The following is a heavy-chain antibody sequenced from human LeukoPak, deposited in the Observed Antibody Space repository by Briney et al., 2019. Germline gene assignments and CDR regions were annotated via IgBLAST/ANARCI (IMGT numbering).Heavy chain of an antibody. D-gene: IGHD1-7*01. J-gene: IGHJ4*02. CDR2: IYTSGST. CDR1: GGSISSYY. Sequence: SETLSLTCTVSGGSISSYYWSWIRQPAGKGLEWIGRIYTSGSTNYNPSLKSRVTISVDTPKNQFSLKLSSVTAADTAVYYCARGTGTARDFDYWGQGTLVTVSS. CDR3: ARGTGTARDFDY. V-gene: IGHV4-4*07.